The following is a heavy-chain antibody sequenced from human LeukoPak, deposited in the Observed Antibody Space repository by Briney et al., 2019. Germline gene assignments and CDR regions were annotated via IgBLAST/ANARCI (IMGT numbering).Heavy chain of an antibody. V-gene: IGHV3-48*03. Sequence: GGSLRLSCAASGFTFSSYEMNWVRQAPGKGLEWVSYISSSGSTIYYADSVKGRFTISRDNAKNPLYLQMNRLRAEDTAVYYCARVGFYGDYVIDYWGQGTLVTVSS. J-gene: IGHJ4*02. CDR2: ISSSGSTI. D-gene: IGHD4-17*01. CDR1: GFTFSSYE. CDR3: ARVGFYGDYVIDY.